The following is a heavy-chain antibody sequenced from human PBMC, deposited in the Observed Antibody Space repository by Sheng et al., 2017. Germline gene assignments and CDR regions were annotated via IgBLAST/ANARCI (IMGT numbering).Heavy chain of an antibody. CDR2: FNPNSGSA. V-gene: IGHV1-2*02. D-gene: IGHD1-20*01. CDR1: GYMFTAFY. Sequence: QVQLVQSGAEVKKPGASVTVSCKTSGYMFTAFYLHWVRQAPGQGLEWMGWFNPNSGSAHYAQEFRGRVTMTRDTSLSTAYMELSSLRFDDTAVYYCARGWYNNGWFDSWGHGNLVTVS. CDR3: ARGWYNNGWFDS. J-gene: IGHJ5*01.